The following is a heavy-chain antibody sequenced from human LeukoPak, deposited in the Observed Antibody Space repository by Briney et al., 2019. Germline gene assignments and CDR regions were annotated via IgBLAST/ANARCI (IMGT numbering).Heavy chain of an antibody. J-gene: IGHJ5*02. V-gene: IGHV3-30*01. D-gene: IGHD3-3*01. CDR3: ARGQYYDFWSGFRGPGFDP. Sequence: GGSLRLSCAASGFTFSSYAMHWVRQAPGKGLEWVAVISYDGSNKYYADSVKGRFTISRDNSKNTLYLQMNSLRAEDTAVYYCARGQYYDFWSGFRGPGFDPWGQGTLVTVSS. CDR1: GFTFSSYA. CDR2: ISYDGSNK.